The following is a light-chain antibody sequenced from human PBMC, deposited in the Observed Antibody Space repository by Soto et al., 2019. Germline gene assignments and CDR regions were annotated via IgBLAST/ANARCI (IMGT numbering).Light chain of an antibody. J-gene: IGLJ1*01. CDR1: SSDVGGYNY. V-gene: IGLV2-14*01. CDR2: DVS. Sequence: QSVLTQPASVSGSPGHSITISCTGTSSDVGGYNYVSWYQQHPGKAPKLMIYDVSNRPSGVSNRFSGSKSGNTASLTISGLQAEDEADDYCSSYTSSSTLGVFGTGTKVTVL. CDR3: SSYTSSSTLGV.